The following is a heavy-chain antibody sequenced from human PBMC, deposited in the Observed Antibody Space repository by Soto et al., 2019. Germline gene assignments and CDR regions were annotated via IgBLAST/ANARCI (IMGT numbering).Heavy chain of an antibody. D-gene: IGHD3-22*01. V-gene: IGHV4-59*01. CDR2: IYYSGST. CDR1: GGSISSYY. CDR3: ERDLGHSSGYYGEGVYYGMDV. J-gene: IGHJ6*02. Sequence: SETLSLTCTVSGGSISSYYWSWIRQPPGKGLEWIGYIYYSGSTNYNPSLKSRVTISVDTSKNQFPLKLSSVTAADRDVYYRERDLGHSSGYYGEGVYYGMDVWGQGTTAT.